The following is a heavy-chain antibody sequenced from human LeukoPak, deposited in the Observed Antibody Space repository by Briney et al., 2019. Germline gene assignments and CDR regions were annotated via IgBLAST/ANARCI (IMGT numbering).Heavy chain of an antibody. CDR2: IYTSGST. V-gene: IGHV4-4*07. J-gene: IGHJ3*02. CDR3: ARGVLAYCGGVCHDAFDI. CDR1: GGSISSYY. D-gene: IGHD2-21*01. Sequence: SETLSLTCTVSGGSISSYYWSWIRQPAGKGLEWIGRIYTSGSTNYNPSLKSRVTMSVDTSKNQFSLKLSSVTAADTAVYYCARGVLAYCGGVCHDAFDIWGQGTMVTVSS.